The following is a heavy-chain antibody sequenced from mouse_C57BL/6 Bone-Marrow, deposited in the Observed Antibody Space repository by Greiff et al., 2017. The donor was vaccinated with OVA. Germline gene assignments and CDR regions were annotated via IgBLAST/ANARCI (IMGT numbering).Heavy chain of an antibody. V-gene: IGHV1-81*01. CDR3: ASDYPYYYGSSYYYAMDY. Sequence: QVQLQQSGAELARPGASVKLSCKASGYTFTSYRISWVKQRTGQGLEWIGEIYPRSGNTYYNEKFKGKATLTADKSSSTAYMELRSLTSEDSAVYFCASDYPYYYGSSYYYAMDYWGQGTSVTVSS. CDR2: IYPRSGNT. D-gene: IGHD1-1*01. CDR1: GYTFTSYR. J-gene: IGHJ4*01.